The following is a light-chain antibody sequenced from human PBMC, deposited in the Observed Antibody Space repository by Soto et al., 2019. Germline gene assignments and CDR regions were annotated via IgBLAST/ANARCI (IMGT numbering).Light chain of an antibody. Sequence: EIVLTQSPGTLSLSPGERATLSCRASQSVSSSYLAWYQQKPGQAPRLLIYGASSRATGIPDRFSGSGSGTDFTLTISRLEPEDFEVYYCRQYGSSPWTFGQGAKVEIQ. V-gene: IGKV3-20*01. CDR1: QSVSSSY. J-gene: IGKJ1*01. CDR3: RQYGSSPWT. CDR2: GAS.